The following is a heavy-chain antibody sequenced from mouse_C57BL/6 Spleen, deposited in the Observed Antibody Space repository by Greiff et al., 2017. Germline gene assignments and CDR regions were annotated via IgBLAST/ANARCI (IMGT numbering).Heavy chain of an antibody. V-gene: IGHV5-15*01. CDR1: GFTFSDYG. Sequence: EVKLMESGGGLVQPGGSLKLSCAASGFTFSDYGMAWVRQAPRKGPEWVAFISNLAYSIYYADTVTGRFTISRENAKNTLYLEMSSLRSEDTAMYYCARQEDDYYAMDYWGQGTSVTVAS. CDR3: ARQEDDYYAMDY. J-gene: IGHJ4*01. CDR2: ISNLAYSI.